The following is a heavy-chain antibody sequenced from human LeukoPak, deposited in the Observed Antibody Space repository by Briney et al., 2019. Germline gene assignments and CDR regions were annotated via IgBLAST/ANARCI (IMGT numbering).Heavy chain of an antibody. J-gene: IGHJ4*02. Sequence: SSETLSLTCTVSGGSISCYYWSWIRQPPGKGLEWIGYIYYSGSTNYNPSLKSRVTISVDTSKNQFSLKLSSVTAADTAVYYCARTAYYYDSSGYGFDYWGQGTLVTVSS. CDR2: IYYSGST. V-gene: IGHV4-59*01. CDR1: GGSISCYY. CDR3: ARTAYYYDSSGYGFDY. D-gene: IGHD3-22*01.